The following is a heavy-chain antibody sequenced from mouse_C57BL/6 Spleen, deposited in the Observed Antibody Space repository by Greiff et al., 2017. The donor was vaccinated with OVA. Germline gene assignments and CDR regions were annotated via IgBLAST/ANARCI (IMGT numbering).Heavy chain of an antibody. D-gene: IGHD2-3*01. CDR2: IYPRSGNT. J-gene: IGHJ2*01. CDR3: AREGSYDGLLRAPFDY. CDR1: GYTFTSYG. V-gene: IGHV1-81*01. Sequence: QVQLKQSGAELARPGASVKLSCKASGYTFTSYGISWVKQRTGQGLEWIGEIYPRSGNTYYNEKFKGKATLTADKSSSTAYMELRSLTSEDSAVYFCAREGSYDGLLRAPFDYWGQGTTLTVSS.